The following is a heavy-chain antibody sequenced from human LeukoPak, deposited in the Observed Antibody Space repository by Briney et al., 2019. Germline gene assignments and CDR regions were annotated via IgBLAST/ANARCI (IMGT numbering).Heavy chain of an antibody. CDR3: ANSANYAYDY. D-gene: IGHD2-2*01. V-gene: IGHV3-7*01. Sequence: GGSLRLSCAASGFTFNSYWMTWVRQAPGKGLEWVANINQDGSVKQYVDSMKGRFTISRDNAKNSLYLQMNSLRAEDTAVYYCANSANYAYDYWGQGTLVTVSS. CDR2: INQDGSVK. J-gene: IGHJ4*02. CDR1: GFTFNSYW.